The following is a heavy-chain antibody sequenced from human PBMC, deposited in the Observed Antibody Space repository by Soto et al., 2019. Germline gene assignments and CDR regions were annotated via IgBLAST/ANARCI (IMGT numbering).Heavy chain of an antibody. CDR2: ISYDGSNK. J-gene: IGHJ6*02. V-gene: IGHV3-30*18. D-gene: IGHD2-2*01. CDR1: GFTFSSYG. CDR3: AKRDIVVVPAAKLSGGGMDV. Sequence: PGGSLRLSCAASGFTFSSYGMHWVRQAPGKGLEWAAAISYDGSNKYYADSVKGRFTISRDNSKNTLYLQMNSLRAEDTAVYYCAKRDIVVVPAAKLSGGGMDVWGQGTTVTVSS.